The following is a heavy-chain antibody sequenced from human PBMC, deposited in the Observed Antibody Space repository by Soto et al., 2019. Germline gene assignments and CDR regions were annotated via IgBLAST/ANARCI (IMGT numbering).Heavy chain of an antibody. D-gene: IGHD1-7*01. CDR3: EKGGFIGTTPDY. CDR1: WFNFGGSW. V-gene: IGHV5-51*01. J-gene: IGHJ4*02. CDR2: IHPGTSDT. Sequence: GESVKISCKASWFNFGGSWIGWVRQIPWKGLEWMVIIHPGTSDTRYSPSFQGQVTMSADKSINTAYLQWRSLKPSDTATYYCEKGGFIGTTPDYWAQGTWVTVSS.